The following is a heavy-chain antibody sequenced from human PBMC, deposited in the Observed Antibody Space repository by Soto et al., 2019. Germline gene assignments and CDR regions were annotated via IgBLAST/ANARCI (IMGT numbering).Heavy chain of an antibody. CDR1: GFTFSDYY. CDR2: ISSSSTYI. D-gene: IGHD4-17*01. CDR3: ARDVDADFRTNFDY. Sequence: GGSLRLSCAASGFTFSDYYMSWIRQAPGKGLEWVSYISSSSTYINYADSARGRFTISRDNAENSVYLEMDSLRAEDTALYYCARDVDADFRTNFDYGGRGTLFTFSS. V-gene: IGHV3-11*05. J-gene: IGHJ4*02.